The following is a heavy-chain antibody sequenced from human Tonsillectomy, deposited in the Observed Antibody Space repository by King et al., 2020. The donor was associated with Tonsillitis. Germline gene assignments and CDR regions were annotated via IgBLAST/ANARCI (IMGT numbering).Heavy chain of an antibody. D-gene: IGHD6-13*01. J-gene: IGHJ5*01. CDR2: INWNGGSI. Sequence: VQLVESGGGVVRPGGSLRLSCAASGFTFGDYAMNWVRQVPGKGLEWVSGINWNGGSIGYADSGRGRFTISRDTSLYLQMNSLRFEDTALYYCARGGAEAGGILNWFDSWGQGTLVTVSS. CDR1: GFTFGDYA. CDR3: ARGGAEAGGILNWFDS. V-gene: IGHV3-20*04.